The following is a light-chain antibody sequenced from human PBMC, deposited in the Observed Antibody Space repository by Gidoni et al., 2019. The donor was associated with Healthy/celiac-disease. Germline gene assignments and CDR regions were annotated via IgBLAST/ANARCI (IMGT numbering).Light chain of an antibody. V-gene: IGLV3-21*02. CDR1: NIGSKS. Sequence: SYVLTQPPSVSVAPGQTARITFGGNNIGSKSVHWYQQKPGQAPVLVVYDDSGRPSGIPERFSGSNSGNTATLTISRVEAGDEADYYCQVWDSSSDHVVFGGGTKLTVL. J-gene: IGLJ2*01. CDR2: DDS. CDR3: QVWDSSSDHVV.